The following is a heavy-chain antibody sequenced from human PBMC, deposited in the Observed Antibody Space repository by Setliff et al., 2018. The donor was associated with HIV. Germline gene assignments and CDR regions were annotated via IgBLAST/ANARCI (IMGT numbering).Heavy chain of an antibody. CDR3: ARAYFGSGIYY. CDR1: GGSISSYY. Sequence: SETLSLTCTVSGGSISSYYWSWIRQPPGKGLEWLGHIYSSGSTNFNPSLKSRVTISVDTSKNQFSLKLYSVTAADTAVYYCARAYFGSGIYYWGQGTLVTVSS. CDR2: IYSSGST. J-gene: IGHJ4*02. V-gene: IGHV4-4*09. D-gene: IGHD3-10*01.